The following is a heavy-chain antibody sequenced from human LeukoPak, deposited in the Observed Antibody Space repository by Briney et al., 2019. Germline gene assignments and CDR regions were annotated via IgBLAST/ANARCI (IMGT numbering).Heavy chain of an antibody. Sequence: GGSLRLSCAASGFSFWNYVMHWVRQAPGKGLVWVSRINSDGSSTHYADSVKGRFTISRDNAKNTLYLQMNSLRAEDAAVYYCARGTGYSYGPFDYWGQETLVTVPS. CDR2: INSDGSST. CDR1: GFSFWNYV. D-gene: IGHD5-18*01. V-gene: IGHV3-74*01. CDR3: ARGTGYSYGPFDY. J-gene: IGHJ4*01.